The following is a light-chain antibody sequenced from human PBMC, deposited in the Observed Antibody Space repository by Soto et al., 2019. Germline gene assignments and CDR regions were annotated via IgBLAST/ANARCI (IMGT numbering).Light chain of an antibody. V-gene: IGKV2-28*01. CDR2: LGS. CDR1: QSLLHSNGYNF. CDR3: MQALQTPWT. J-gene: IGKJ1*01. Sequence: DIVMTQSPLSLPVTPGEPASISCWSSQSLLHSNGYNFLHWYLQKPGQSPQLLIYLGSNRASGVPDRFSGSGSGRAFTLEISRVEAEDVGVYYCMQALQTPWTFGRGTKVEIK.